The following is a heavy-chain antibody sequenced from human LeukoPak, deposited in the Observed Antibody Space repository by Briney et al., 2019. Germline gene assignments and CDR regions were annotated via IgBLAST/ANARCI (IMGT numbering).Heavy chain of an antibody. D-gene: IGHD3-3*01. J-gene: IGHJ4*02. CDR3: ARPGSASGYWVH. CDR2: IHSGGRT. CDR1: GFSVSKNY. Sequence: GGSLRLSCAASGFSVSKNYLSWVRQPPGKGLEWVSVIHSGGRTKYADSVRDRFTISRDTAKNTVYLQMNSLRVDDTAAYYCARPGSASGYWVHWGQGTLVTVS. V-gene: IGHV3-66*01.